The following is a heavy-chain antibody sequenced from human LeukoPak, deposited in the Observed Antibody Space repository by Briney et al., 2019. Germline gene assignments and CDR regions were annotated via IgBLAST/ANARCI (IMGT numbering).Heavy chain of an antibody. CDR3: ARVPTVTFFDY. Sequence: SETLSLTCTVSGGSISSSSYYWGWIRQPPGKGLEWIGTIYYSGSTYYNPSLKSRVAISVDTSKNRFSLKLSSVTAADTAVYYCARVPTVTFFDYWGQGTLVTVSS. J-gene: IGHJ4*02. CDR1: GGSISSSSYY. D-gene: IGHD4-17*01. V-gene: IGHV4-39*01. CDR2: IYYSGST.